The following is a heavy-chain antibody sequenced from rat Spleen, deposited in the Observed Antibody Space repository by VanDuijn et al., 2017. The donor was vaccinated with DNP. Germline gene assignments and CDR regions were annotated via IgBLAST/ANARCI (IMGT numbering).Heavy chain of an antibody. Sequence: EVQLVESGGGLVQPGRSLKLSCAASGFTFSKYGMAWVRQAPTQGLEWVASISTGGGNSYYRDSVKGRFTISRDNAKSTLYLQMNRLRSEDTATYYCTRAAGRAMDAWGQGTSVTVSS. CDR2: ISTGGGNS. CDR1: GFTFSKYG. CDR3: TRAAGRAMDA. V-gene: IGHV5S13*01. J-gene: IGHJ4*01.